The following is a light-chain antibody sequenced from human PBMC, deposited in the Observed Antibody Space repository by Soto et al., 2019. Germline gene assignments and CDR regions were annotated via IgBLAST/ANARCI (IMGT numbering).Light chain of an antibody. J-gene: IGKJ5*01. Sequence: DIQMTQSPSTLSASVGDRVTITCRASQSISIWLAWYQQKPGKAPKLLIYKASSLESGVPSRFSGSGSGTEFTLTISRLQPDDFATYDCQQYNTYPTFGQGTRLEIK. CDR1: QSISIW. V-gene: IGKV1-5*03. CDR2: KAS. CDR3: QQYNTYPT.